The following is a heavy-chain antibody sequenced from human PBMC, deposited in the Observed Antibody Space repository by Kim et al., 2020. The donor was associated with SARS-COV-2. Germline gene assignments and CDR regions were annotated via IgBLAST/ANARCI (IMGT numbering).Heavy chain of an antibody. CDR3: AKVLFRWRSGYSYGYPFDY. D-gene: IGHD5-18*01. CDR2: ISYDGSNK. V-gene: IGHV3-30*18. J-gene: IGHJ4*02. Sequence: GGSLRLSCAASGFTFSSYGMHWVRQAPGKGLEWVAVISYDGSNKYYADPVKGRFTISRDNSKNTLYLQMNSLRAEDTAVYYCAKVLFRWRSGYSYGYPFDYWGQGTLVTVSS. CDR1: GFTFSSYG.